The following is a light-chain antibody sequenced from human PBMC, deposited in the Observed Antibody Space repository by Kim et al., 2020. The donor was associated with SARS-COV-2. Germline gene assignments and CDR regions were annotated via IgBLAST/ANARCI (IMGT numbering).Light chain of an antibody. V-gene: IGLV3-19*01. CDR3: NSRDSNDNVV. CDR2: GKN. CDR1: SLRSYY. Sequence: SSELTQDPAVSVALGQTVRITCQGDSLRSYYATWYQQKPGQAPILVIYGKNNRPSGIPDRFSGPSSGNTASLTITGAQAEDEADYYCNSRDSNDNVVFGG. J-gene: IGLJ2*01.